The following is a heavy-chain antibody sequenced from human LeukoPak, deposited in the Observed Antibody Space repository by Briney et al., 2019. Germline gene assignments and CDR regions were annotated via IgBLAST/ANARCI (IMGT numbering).Heavy chain of an antibody. J-gene: IGHJ4*02. Sequence: GSLRLSCAASGFTFSTYAMSWVRQAPGKGLEWIGEVNHREVTHYNPSLKSRVTISVDTSKNQFSLKLSSVTAADTAVYYCARAPRLATAYYDSSGYARPDYFDYWGQGTLVTVSS. D-gene: IGHD3-22*01. CDR1: GFTFSTYA. CDR2: VNHREVT. CDR3: ARAPRLATAYYDSSGYARPDYFDY. V-gene: IGHV4-34*01.